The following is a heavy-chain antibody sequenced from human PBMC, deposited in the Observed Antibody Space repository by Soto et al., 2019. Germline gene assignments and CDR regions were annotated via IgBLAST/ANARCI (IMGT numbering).Heavy chain of an antibody. D-gene: IGHD2-8*02. CDR3: ARDKITGLFDY. CDR2: ISDSGST. J-gene: IGHJ4*02. V-gene: IGHV4-59*11. Sequence: SETLSLPCTVSGGTMISHFWSWIRQPPGRGLEWIGYISDSGSTNYKTSLKSRVTISVDTSKNQFSLKLTSVTAADTAVYYCARDKITGLFDYWGQGTQVPSPQ. CDR1: GGTMISHF.